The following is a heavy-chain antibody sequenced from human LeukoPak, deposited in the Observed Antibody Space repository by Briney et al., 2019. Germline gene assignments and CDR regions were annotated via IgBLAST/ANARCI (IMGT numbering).Heavy chain of an antibody. V-gene: IGHV3-23*01. D-gene: IGHD3-22*01. CDR2: ISGSGGST. J-gene: IGHJ3*02. CDR1: GFTFSSYA. Sequence: GGSLRLSCAASGFTFSSYAMSWVRQAPGKGLEWVSAISGSGGSTYYADSVKGRFTISRDNSKNTLYLQMNSLRAEDTAVYYCARDLSHGITMIAYDIWGQGTMVTVSS. CDR3: ARDLSHGITMIAYDI.